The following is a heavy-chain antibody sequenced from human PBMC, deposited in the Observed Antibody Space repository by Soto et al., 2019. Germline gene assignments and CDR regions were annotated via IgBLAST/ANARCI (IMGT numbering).Heavy chain of an antibody. CDR3: AREKVGTTFFDN. J-gene: IGHJ4*02. CDR2: IYPSVSS. D-gene: IGHD1-1*01. V-gene: IGHV4-38-2*02. CDR1: GFAISRGYY. Sequence: PSETLSLTCNVSGFAISRGYYWSWVRQTPGKGLEWIGSIYPSVSSYHNPSLETRLTLSIDTSKNQFTLKLASVTAADTALYYCAREKVGTTFFDNWGQGTQVTVPQ.